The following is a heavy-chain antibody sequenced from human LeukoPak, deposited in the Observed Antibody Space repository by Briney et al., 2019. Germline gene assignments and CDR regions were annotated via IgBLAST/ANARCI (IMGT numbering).Heavy chain of an antibody. CDR3: ARHYYYYYMDV. CDR2: FYYSGST. J-gene: IGHJ6*03. CDR1: GGSISSYY. Sequence: SETLSLTCTVSGGSISSYYWSWIRQPPGKGLEWIGYFYYSGSTNYNPSLKSRVTISVDTSKNQFSLKLSSVTAADTAVYYCARHYYYYYMDVWGKGTTVTVSS. V-gene: IGHV4-59*01.